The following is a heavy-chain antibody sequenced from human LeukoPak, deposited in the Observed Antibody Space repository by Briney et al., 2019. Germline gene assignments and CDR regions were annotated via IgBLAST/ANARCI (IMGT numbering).Heavy chain of an antibody. CDR3: TRDLSGWQPDYYYYYMDV. J-gene: IGHJ6*03. CDR1: GFTFSSYS. CDR2: ISSSSSYI. Sequence: GGSLRLSCAASGFTFSSYSMNWVRHAPGKGLGWVSSISSSSSYIYYADSVKGRFTVSRDNAKNSLYLQMDSLRAEDTAVYYCTRDLSGWQPDYYYYYMDVWGKGTTVTVSS. V-gene: IGHV3-21*01. D-gene: IGHD6-19*01.